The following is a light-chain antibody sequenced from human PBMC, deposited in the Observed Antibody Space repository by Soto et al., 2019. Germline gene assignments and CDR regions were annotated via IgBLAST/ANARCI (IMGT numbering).Light chain of an antibody. V-gene: IGLV2-8*01. CDR2: EVS. J-gene: IGLJ2*01. CDR3: SSYAGSRV. CDR1: SSDVGGYNY. Sequence: QSALTQPPSASGSPGQSVTISCTGTSSDVGGYNYVSWYQQHPGKAPKLMIYEVSKRPSVVPDRFSGSKSGNTASLTVSGLHAEDEADYYCSSYAGSRVFGGGTQLPVL.